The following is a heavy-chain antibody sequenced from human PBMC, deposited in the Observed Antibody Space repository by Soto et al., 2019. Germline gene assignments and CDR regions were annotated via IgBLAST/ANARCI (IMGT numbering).Heavy chain of an antibody. CDR1: GVSVRSYT. CDR3: ARDGMTTGDT. CDR2: VFSSVSA. V-gene: IGHV4-4*07. Sequence: KNSETLSLTCIVSGVSVRSYTWSWVRQPANKGLEWIGRVFSSVSATYNPSLKSRVSISMDTPENRISLKLDSVTAADAGVYFCARDGMTTGDTWGPGTLVTVSS. J-gene: IGHJ4*02. D-gene: IGHD2-21*02.